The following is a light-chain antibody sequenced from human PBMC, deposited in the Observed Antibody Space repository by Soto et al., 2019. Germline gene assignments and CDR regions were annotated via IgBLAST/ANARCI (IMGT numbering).Light chain of an antibody. CDR1: SSNIGSNY. Sequence: QSVLTQPPSASGTPGQRVTISCSGSSSNIGSNYVYWYQHLTATAPKLLIYRNNQRPSGVPDRFSGSKSGTSASLAISGRRSEDEADYYCATWDDSLSNYVFGTGTKLTVL. J-gene: IGLJ1*01. CDR3: ATWDDSLSNYV. V-gene: IGLV1-47*01. CDR2: RNN.